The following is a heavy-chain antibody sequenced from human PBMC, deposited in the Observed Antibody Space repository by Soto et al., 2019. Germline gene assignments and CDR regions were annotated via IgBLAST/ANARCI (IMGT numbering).Heavy chain of an antibody. D-gene: IGHD6-19*01. CDR3: ARLAVAGTSVDY. CDR2: ISYDGSNK. V-gene: IGHV3-30-3*01. Sequence: GGSLRLSCAASGFTFSSYAMHWVRQAPGKGLGWVAVISYDGSNKYYADSVKGRFTISRDNSKNTLYLQMNSLRAEDTAVYYCARLAVAGTSVDYWGQGTLVTVSS. CDR1: GFTFSSYA. J-gene: IGHJ4*02.